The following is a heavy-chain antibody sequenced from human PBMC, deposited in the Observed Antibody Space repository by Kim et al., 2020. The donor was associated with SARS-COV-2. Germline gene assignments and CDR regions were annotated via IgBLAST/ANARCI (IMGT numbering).Heavy chain of an antibody. V-gene: IGHV3-23*01. Sequence: SRSGGSTYYADSVKGRFTISRDNSKNTLYLQMNSLRAEDTAVYYCRTPGNWGQGTLVTVSS. J-gene: IGHJ4*02. CDR2: SRSGGST. D-gene: IGHD1-26*01. CDR3: RTPGN.